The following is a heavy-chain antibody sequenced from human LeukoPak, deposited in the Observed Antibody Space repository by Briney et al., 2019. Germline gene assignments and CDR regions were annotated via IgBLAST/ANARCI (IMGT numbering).Heavy chain of an antibody. CDR2: ISSNGSTI. CDR3: AKTSYGSGSYYIRERYFDY. D-gene: IGHD3-10*01. J-gene: IGHJ4*02. V-gene: IGHV3-48*03. Sequence: GGSLRLSCAASGFTFSSYEMNWVRQAPGKGLEWVSYISSNGSTIYYADSVKGRFTISRDNAKNSLYLQMNSLRAEDTAVYYCAKTSYGSGSYYIRERYFDYWGQGTLVTVSS. CDR1: GFTFSSYE.